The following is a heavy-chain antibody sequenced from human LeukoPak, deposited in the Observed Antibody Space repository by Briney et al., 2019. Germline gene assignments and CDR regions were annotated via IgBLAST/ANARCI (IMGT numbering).Heavy chain of an antibody. CDR1: GFTFSSYS. CDR3: ARDNRTGRYFDWLGFDY. V-gene: IGHV3-21*01. CDR2: ISSSSYI. J-gene: IGHJ4*02. D-gene: IGHD3-9*01. Sequence: ESGGSLRLSCAASGFTFSSYSMNWVRQAPGKGLEWVSSISSSSYIYYADSVKGRFTISRDNAKNSLYLQMNSLRAEDTAVYYCARDNRTGRYFDWLGFDYWGQGTLVTVSS.